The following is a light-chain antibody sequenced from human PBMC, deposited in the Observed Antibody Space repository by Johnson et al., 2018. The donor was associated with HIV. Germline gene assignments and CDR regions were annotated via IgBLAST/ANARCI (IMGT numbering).Light chain of an antibody. V-gene: IGLV1-51*02. CDR3: GTWDSSLSASYV. CDR1: SSNIGSNY. CDR2: KNN. J-gene: IGLJ1*01. Sequence: QSVLTQPPSVSAAPGQKVTISCSGSSSNIGSNYVSWYQHLPGTAPKLLIYKNNKRPSGIPDRFSGSKSGTSATLGITGLQTGDEADYYCGTWDSSLSASYVFGTGTKVTVL.